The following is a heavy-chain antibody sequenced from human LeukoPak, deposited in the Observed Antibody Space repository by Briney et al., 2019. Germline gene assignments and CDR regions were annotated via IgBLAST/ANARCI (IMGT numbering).Heavy chain of an antibody. J-gene: IGHJ6*02. V-gene: IGHV4-59*01. Sequence: PSETLSLTCTVSGGSISSYYWSWIRQLPGKGLEWIGYIYYSGSTNYNPSLKSRVTISVDTSKNQFSLKLSSVTAADTAVYYCAGEYSGYDYDYYYYGMDVWGQGTTVTVSS. CDR1: GGSISSYY. CDR3: AGEYSGYDYDYYYYGMDV. CDR2: IYYSGST. D-gene: IGHD5-12*01.